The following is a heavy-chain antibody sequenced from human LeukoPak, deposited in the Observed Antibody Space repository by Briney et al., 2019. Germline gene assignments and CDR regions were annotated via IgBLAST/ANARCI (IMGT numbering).Heavy chain of an antibody. CDR2: FDPEDGET. CDR1: GYTLTELS. D-gene: IGHD3-16*02. J-gene: IGHJ4*02. V-gene: IGHV1-24*01. Sequence: ASVKVSCKVSGYTLTELSMHWVRQAPGKGLEWMGGFDPEDGETIYAQKFQGRVTMTEDTSTDTAYMELSSLRSEDTAVYYCATGGSHHYDYVWGSYRSPFDYWGQGTLVTVSS. CDR3: ATGGSHHYDYVWGSYRSPFDY.